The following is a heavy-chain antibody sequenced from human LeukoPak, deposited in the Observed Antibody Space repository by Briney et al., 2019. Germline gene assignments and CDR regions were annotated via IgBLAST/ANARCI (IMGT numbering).Heavy chain of an antibody. Sequence: SVKVSCKASGGTFSSYAISWVRQAPGQGLEWMGGIIPIFGTANYAQKFQGRVTITADESTSTAYMELSSLRPGDTAVYYCHYYDSSGYYERSGWFDPWGQGTLVTVSS. D-gene: IGHD3-22*01. CDR1: GGTFSSYA. CDR3: HYYDSSGYYERSGWFDP. V-gene: IGHV1-69*13. J-gene: IGHJ5*02. CDR2: IIPIFGTA.